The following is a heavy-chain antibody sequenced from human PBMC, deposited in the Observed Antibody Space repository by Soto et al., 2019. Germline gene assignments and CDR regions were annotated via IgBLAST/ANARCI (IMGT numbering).Heavy chain of an antibody. CDR3: AISPFDYVWGSYRPDYYYGMDV. D-gene: IGHD3-16*02. CDR2: ISGSGGST. Sequence: PGGSLRLSCAASGFTFSSYAMSWVRQAPGKGLEWVSAISGSGGSTYYADSVKGRFTISRYNSKNTLYLQMNSLRAEDTAVYCCAISPFDYVWGSYRPDYYYGMDVWGQGTTVTVSS. J-gene: IGHJ6*02. V-gene: IGHV3-23*01. CDR1: GFTFSSYA.